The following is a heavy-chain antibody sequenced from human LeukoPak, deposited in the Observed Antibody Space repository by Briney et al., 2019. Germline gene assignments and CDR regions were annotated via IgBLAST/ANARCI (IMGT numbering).Heavy chain of an antibody. CDR2: VYYSGST. CDR1: GDSISSYY. V-gene: IGHV4-59*01. CDR3: ARLTSGYYPYYFDH. Sequence: SETLSLTCTVSGDSISSYYWSWIRQPPGEGLEWMGYVYYSGSTDYNPSLKSRVTILVDTSKNQFSLKLSSATAADTAVYYCARLTSGYYPYYFDHWGQGTLVTVSS. J-gene: IGHJ4*02. D-gene: IGHD3-22*01.